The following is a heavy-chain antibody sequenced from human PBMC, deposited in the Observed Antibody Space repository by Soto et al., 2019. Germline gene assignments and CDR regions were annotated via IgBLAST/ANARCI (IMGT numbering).Heavy chain of an antibody. V-gene: IGHV1-18*04. Sequence: QVQLLQSGAEVKKPGASVKVSCKASGYKFTTYGITWVRHAPGQGLKWLGGISTYNGNTYYAQNMQDRVTMTTETSTGTAYLEVRSLTSDYSAVYVCARGLGTNGLDVWGQGTTVTVS. D-gene: IGHD7-27*01. CDR2: ISTYNGNT. CDR3: ARGLGTNGLDV. CDR1: GYKFTTYG. J-gene: IGHJ6*02.